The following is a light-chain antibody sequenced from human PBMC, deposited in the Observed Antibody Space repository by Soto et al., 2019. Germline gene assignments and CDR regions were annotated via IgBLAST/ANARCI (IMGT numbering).Light chain of an antibody. J-gene: IGLJ2*01. CDR2: GNS. V-gene: IGLV1-40*01. CDR1: SSNIGAGYD. Sequence: QSVLTQPPSVSGAPGQRVTISCTGSSSNIGAGYDVHWYQQLPGTAPKLLIYGNSNRPSGVPDRFSGSKSGTSASLAITGLQAEDEADYYCQSYDSSRSALVVFGGGTKVTVL. CDR3: QSYDSSRSALVV.